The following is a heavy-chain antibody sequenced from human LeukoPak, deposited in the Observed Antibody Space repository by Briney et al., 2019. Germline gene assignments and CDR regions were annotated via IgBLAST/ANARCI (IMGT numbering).Heavy chain of an antibody. CDR2: ISKDGRKI. CDR1: GFKFSDFV. Sequence: GGSLRLSCVASGFKFSDFVMHWVRQAPGKGLEWAAVISKDGRKIDYADSVKGRVTISRDNSNNTLYLQMNRLGTENTAVYYCAKDDGGVSVYWGQGTLVTVSS. CDR3: AKDDGGVSVY. D-gene: IGHD3-16*01. V-gene: IGHV3-30*18. J-gene: IGHJ4*02.